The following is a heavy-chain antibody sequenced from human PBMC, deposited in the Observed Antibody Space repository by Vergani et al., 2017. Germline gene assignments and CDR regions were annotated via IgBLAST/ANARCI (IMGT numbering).Heavy chain of an antibody. Sequence: QVQLQESGPGLVKPSETLSLTCTVSGGSISSYYWSWIRQPPGKGLEWIGYIYYSGSTNYNPSLKSRVTISVDTSKNQFSLKLSSVTAADTAVYYCARGPTYYDFWSGYYTVWYFDLWGRGTLVTVSS. CDR1: GGSISSYY. CDR2: IYYSGST. J-gene: IGHJ2*01. D-gene: IGHD3-3*01. CDR3: ARGPTYYDFWSGYYTVWYFDL. V-gene: IGHV4-59*12.